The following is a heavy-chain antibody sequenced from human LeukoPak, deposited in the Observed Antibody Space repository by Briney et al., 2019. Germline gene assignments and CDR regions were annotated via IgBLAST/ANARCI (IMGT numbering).Heavy chain of an antibody. CDR2: INPNSGGT. J-gene: IGHJ4*02. D-gene: IGHD2-21*02. CDR1: GYTFTGYY. CDR3: ARGVVTGYNIALDY. V-gene: IGHV1-2*02. Sequence: ASVKVSCKASGYTFTGYYMHWVRQAPGQGLEWMGWINPNSGGTNYAQKFQGRVTMTRDASISTAYMELSRLRSDDTAVYYCARGVVTGYNIALDYWGQGTLVTVSS.